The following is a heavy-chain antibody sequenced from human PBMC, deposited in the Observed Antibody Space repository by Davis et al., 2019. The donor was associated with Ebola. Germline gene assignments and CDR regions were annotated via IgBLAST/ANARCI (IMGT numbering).Heavy chain of an antibody. CDR1: GFTFSSYG. Sequence: GESLKISCAASGFTFSSYGMHWVRQAPGKGLEWVANIKQDGSEKYYVDSVEGRFTISRDDPKNTAYLQMNSLRVEDTAVYYCARLVEGATGALVVIPLDYWGQGTLVTVSS. CDR3: ARLVEGATGALVVIPLDY. CDR2: IKQDGSEK. D-gene: IGHD2-15*01. V-gene: IGHV3-7*03. J-gene: IGHJ4*02.